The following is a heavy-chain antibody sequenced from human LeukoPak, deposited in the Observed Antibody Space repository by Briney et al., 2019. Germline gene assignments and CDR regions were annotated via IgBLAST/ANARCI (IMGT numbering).Heavy chain of an antibody. CDR2: IYYSGST. D-gene: IGHD6-13*01. CDR1: GGSISSYY. Sequence: PSETLSLTCIVSGGSISSYYWSWIRQPPGKGLEWIGYIYYSGSTNYNPSLKSRVTISVDTSKNQFSLKLSSVTAADTAVYYCARTRSQGIAAQYFDYWGQGTLVTVSS. CDR3: ARTRSQGIAAQYFDY. J-gene: IGHJ4*02. V-gene: IGHV4-59*08.